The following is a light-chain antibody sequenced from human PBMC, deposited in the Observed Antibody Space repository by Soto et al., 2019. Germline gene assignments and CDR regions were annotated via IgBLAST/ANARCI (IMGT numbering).Light chain of an antibody. V-gene: IGKV1-39*01. CDR1: QSLXSD. CDR3: QQAKSVPST. CDR2: AAS. Sequence: IRVTKSASSLSVSAGDSVTVTCRASQSLXSDFNWYQQKPGRAPKILXDAASSLPSGGPSRLSGSGSGTDFTLTISSLQPKDFATYYCQQAKSVPSTFGQGTRLDI. J-gene: IGKJ5*01.